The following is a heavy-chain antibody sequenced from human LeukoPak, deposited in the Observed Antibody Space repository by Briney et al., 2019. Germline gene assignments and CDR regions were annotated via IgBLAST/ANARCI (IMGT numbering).Heavy chain of an antibody. CDR2: ISGSGGST. Sequence: GGSLRLSCAASGFTFDDYAMHWVRQAPGKGLEWVSAISGSGGSTYYADSVKGRFTISRDNSKNTLYLQMNSLRAEDTAVYYCAKDGKGGGFFDYWGKGPLVPVSS. V-gene: IGHV3-23*01. J-gene: IGHJ4*02. CDR3: AKDGKGGGFFDY. CDR1: GFTFDDYA. D-gene: IGHD4-23*01.